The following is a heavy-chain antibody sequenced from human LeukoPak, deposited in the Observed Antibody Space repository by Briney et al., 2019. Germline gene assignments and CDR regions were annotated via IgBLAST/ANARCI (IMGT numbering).Heavy chain of an antibody. CDR3: AAECGGDCYSGWFDP. D-gene: IGHD2-21*02. Sequence: ASVKVSCKASGGTFSSYAISWVRQAPGQGLEWMGRIIPIFDTANYAQKLQGRVTIPTDESTSTAYMELSSLRSEDTAVYYCAAECGGDCYSGWFDPWGQGTLVTVSS. V-gene: IGHV1-69*05. CDR2: IIPIFDTA. J-gene: IGHJ5*02. CDR1: GGTFSSYA.